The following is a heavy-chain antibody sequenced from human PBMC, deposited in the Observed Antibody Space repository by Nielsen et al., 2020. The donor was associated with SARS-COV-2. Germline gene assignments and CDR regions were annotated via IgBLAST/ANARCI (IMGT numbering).Heavy chain of an antibody. CDR3: ARVPTFYSNYGDYYYYYMDV. J-gene: IGHJ6*03. Sequence: WIRQPPGKGLEWVSSISSSSSYIYYADSVKGRFTISRDNAKNSLYLQMNSLRAEDTAVYYCARVPTFYSNYGDYYYYYMDVWGKGTTVTVSS. CDR2: ISSSSSYI. D-gene: IGHD4-11*01. V-gene: IGHV3-21*01.